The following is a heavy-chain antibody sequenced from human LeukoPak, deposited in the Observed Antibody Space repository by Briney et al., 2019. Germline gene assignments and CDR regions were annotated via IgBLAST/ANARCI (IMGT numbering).Heavy chain of an antibody. CDR3: ARGAFDYPGRDYFDY. D-gene: IGHD3-9*01. V-gene: IGHV3-21*06. CDR2: ISSRSTYI. Sequence: GGSLRLSCAASGFSFSGYSMNWVRQAPGKGLEWVSSISSRSTYIYYADSLKGRFTISRDNAKNSLHLQMKGLRVDDTAVYYCARGAFDYPGRDYFDYWGQGTQVTVSS. J-gene: IGHJ4*02. CDR1: GFSFSGYS.